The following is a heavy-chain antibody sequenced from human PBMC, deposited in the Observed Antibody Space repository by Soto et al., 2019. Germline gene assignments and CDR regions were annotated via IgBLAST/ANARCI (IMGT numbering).Heavy chain of an antibody. D-gene: IGHD6-13*01. CDR2: TYYRSKWYN. Sequence: SQAVSITGASRGGRVSRNSASWNWLRKSPSRGLEWLGRTYYRSKWYNDYAVSVKSRITINPDTSKNQFSLQLNSVTPEDTAVYYCAAESSRSWISDFWGQRTPVPVTS. V-gene: IGHV6-1*01. J-gene: IGHJ4*02. CDR3: AAESSRSWISDF. CDR1: GGRVSRNSAS.